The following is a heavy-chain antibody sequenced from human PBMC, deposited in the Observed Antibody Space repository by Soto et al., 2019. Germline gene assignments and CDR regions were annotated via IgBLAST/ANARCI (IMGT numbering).Heavy chain of an antibody. D-gene: IGHD3-10*01. CDR2: ISAYNGNT. J-gene: IGHJ5*02. CDR1: GYTFTSYG. CDR3: ARASPKWSGTKNKGWFDP. V-gene: IGHV1-18*01. Sequence: QVQLVQSGAEVKKPGASVKVSCKASGYTFTSYGISWVRQAPGQGLEWMGWISAYNGNTNYAQKLQGRVTMTTDTSTSTAYMELRSLRSDDTAVDYCARASPKWSGTKNKGWFDPWGQGTLVTVSS.